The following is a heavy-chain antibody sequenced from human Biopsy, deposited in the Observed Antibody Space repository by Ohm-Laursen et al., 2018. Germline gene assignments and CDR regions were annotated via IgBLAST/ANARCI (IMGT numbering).Heavy chain of an antibody. Sequence: TLSLTCTVSGDSISSYYWSWIRQPPGKGLEWIGDVYYSGTANYNPSLKSRLTISVDTSKNQFSLNLNSVTAADTAVYFCARDVKRYCSGTSCYSGYFGMDVWGQGTTVTVS. CDR1: GDSISSYY. V-gene: IGHV4-59*01. D-gene: IGHD2-2*01. CDR2: VYYSGTA. J-gene: IGHJ6*02. CDR3: ARDVKRYCSGTSCYSGYFGMDV.